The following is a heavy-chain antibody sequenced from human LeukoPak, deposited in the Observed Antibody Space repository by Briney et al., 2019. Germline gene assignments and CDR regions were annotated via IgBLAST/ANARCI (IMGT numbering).Heavy chain of an antibody. Sequence: GGSLRLSCAASGFTFSDYYMSWIRHAPGKGLEWVATIKKDGSENYYVDSGKGRFTISRDKANNSMYMQMDTLRVDDTAVYYGVRDLSRSSRTYSPPYFDYWGQGTLVTVSS. CDR3: VRDLSRSSRTYSPPYFDY. V-gene: IGHV3-7*01. J-gene: IGHJ4*02. D-gene: IGHD2-2*01. CDR1: GFTFSDYY. CDR2: IKKDGSEN.